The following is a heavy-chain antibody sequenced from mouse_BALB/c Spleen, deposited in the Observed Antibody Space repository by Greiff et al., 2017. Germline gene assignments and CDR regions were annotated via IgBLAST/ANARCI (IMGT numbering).Heavy chain of an antibody. D-gene: IGHD2-3*01. CDR3: ARDDGNYFDY. CDR1: GYSITSGYY. J-gene: IGHJ2*01. V-gene: IGHV3-6*02. CDR2: ISYDGSN. Sequence: EVKLQESGPGLVKPSQSLSLTCSVTGYSITSGYYWNWLRQFPGNKLEWMGYISYDGSNNYNPSLKNRISITRDTSKNQFFLKLNSVTTEDTATYYCARDDGNYFDYWGQGTTLTVSS.